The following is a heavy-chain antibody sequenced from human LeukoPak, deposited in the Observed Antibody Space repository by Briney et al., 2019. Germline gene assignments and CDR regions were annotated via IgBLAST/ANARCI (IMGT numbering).Heavy chain of an antibody. D-gene: IGHD5-24*01. CDR3: ARDILATGPDY. V-gene: IGHV3-7*01. CDR2: IKTDGSEK. CDR1: GFTFSNYW. Sequence: GGSLRLSCEGSGFTFSNYWMGWVRQAPGKGLQWVANIKTDGSEKYYVDSVKGRFTISRDNAKNSLYLQMNSLRAEDTAVYYCARDILATGPDYWGQGTLVTVSS. J-gene: IGHJ4*02.